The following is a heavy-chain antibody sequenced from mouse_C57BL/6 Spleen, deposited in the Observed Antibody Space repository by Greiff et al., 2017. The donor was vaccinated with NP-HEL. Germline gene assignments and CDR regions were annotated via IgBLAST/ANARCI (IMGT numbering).Heavy chain of an antibody. D-gene: IGHD1-1*01. CDR3: ARGDYYGSRGLDY. V-gene: IGHV1-80*01. CDR1: GYAFSSYW. Sequence: VQLQQSGAELVKPGASVKISCKASGYAFSSYWMNWVKQRPGKGLEWIGQIYTGDGDTNYNGKFKGKATLTADKSSSTAYMQLSSLTAEDSEVYFCARGDYYGSRGLDYGGQGTTLTVSS. CDR2: IYTGDGDT. J-gene: IGHJ2*01.